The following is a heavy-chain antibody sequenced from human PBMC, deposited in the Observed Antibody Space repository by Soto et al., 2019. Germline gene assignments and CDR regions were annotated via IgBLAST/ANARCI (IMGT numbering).Heavy chain of an antibody. CDR1: GYTFTSYD. Sequence: ASVKVSCKASGYTFTSYDINWVRQATGQGLEWMGWMNPNSGNTGYAQKFQGRVTMTRNTSISTAYMELSSLRSEDTAVYYCARSERGSYGYVWRNSYYYGMDVCGQGTTVTVSS. D-gene: IGHD5-18*01. CDR3: ARSERGSYGYVWRNSYYYGMDV. J-gene: IGHJ6*02. V-gene: IGHV1-8*01. CDR2: MNPNSGNT.